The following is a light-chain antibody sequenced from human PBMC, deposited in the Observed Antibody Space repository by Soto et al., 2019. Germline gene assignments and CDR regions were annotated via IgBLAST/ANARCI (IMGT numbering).Light chain of an antibody. J-gene: IGLJ2*01. CDR3: SSFEASNNLL. V-gene: IGLV2-8*01. CDR1: SSDVGGYNY. Sequence: QSALTQPPSAAGSPGQSVTISCTGTSSDVGGYNYVSWYQQHPGKAPKLMIYEVSKRPSGVPDRFSGSKSGNTASLTVSGLQVEDEADYYCSSFEASNNLLFGGGTKVTVL. CDR2: EVS.